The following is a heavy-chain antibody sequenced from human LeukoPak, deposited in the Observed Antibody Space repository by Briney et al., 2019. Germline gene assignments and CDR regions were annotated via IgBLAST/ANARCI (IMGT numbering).Heavy chain of an antibody. V-gene: IGHV4-59*01. D-gene: IGHD5-24*01. Sequence: SETLSLTCSVSGGSIRSYYWSWIRQPPGKGLAWIGSIYYSGSTNYNPSLKSRVTISVDTSKNQFSLKLSSVTAADTAVYYCARGHGYLDYWGQGTLVTVSS. J-gene: IGHJ4*02. CDR2: IYYSGST. CDR3: ARGHGYLDY. CDR1: GGSIRSYY.